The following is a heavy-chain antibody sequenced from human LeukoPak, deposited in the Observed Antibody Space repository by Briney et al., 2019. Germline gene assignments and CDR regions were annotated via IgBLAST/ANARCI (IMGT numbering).Heavy chain of an antibody. CDR3: ARDNTLYFDL. V-gene: IGHV1-18*01. J-gene: IGHJ2*01. CDR1: GYTFSSYA. D-gene: IGHD2-2*02. CDR2: ISPYNGNT. Sequence: GASVKVSCTASGYTFSSYAISWVRQAPGQGLEWMGWISPYNGNTNSAQKFQGRVTMTTDTSTSAAYMELRSLRSDDTAVYYCARDNTLYFDLWGRGTLVAVSS.